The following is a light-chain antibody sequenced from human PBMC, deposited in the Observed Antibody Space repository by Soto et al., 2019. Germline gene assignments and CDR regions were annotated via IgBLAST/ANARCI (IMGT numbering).Light chain of an antibody. CDR1: QGISSY. Sequence: DIQLTQSPSFLSASVGDRVTITCRASQGISSYLAWYQQKPGKAPKLLIYAASTLQSGVPSRFSGSGSGTEFTLTISSLQPEDFATYYCQQLNSYLFGQGTKVEIK. J-gene: IGKJ1*01. CDR3: QQLNSYL. V-gene: IGKV1-9*01. CDR2: AAS.